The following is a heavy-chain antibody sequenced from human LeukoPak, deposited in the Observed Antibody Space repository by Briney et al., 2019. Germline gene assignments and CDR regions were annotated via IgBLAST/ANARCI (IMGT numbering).Heavy chain of an antibody. CDR3: ARRAGDYSHPYDY. D-gene: IGHD3-22*01. CDR1: GFTFSSYS. J-gene: IGHJ4*02. Sequence: GGSLRLPCAASGFTFSSYSMNWVRQAPGKGLEWVSFIYSGGSTQYSDSVKGRFTISRDNSKNTLYLQMNSLRAEDTAVYYCARRAGDYSHPYDYWGQGTLVTVSS. CDR2: IYSGGST. V-gene: IGHV3-53*01.